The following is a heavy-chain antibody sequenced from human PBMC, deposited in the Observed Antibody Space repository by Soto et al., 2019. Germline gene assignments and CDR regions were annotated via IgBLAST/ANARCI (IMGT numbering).Heavy chain of an antibody. CDR3: ARDSKLGYSCDDKLDY. V-gene: IGHV4-61*08. CDR1: GDSVSSGGYY. D-gene: IGHD5-12*01. Sequence: ETLSLTCTVSGDSVSSGGYYWSWIRQPPGKGLEWIGYIYYSGRTNYNPSLKSRVTISVDTSKNQFSLKLTSVTAAETPAYYCARDSKLGYSCDDKLDYWGQGTLVTVS. CDR2: IYYSGRT. J-gene: IGHJ4*02.